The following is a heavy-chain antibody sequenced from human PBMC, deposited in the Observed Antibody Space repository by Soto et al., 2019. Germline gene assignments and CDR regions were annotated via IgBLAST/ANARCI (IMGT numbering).Heavy chain of an antibody. D-gene: IGHD2-2*01. CDR1: GFTFSSYG. J-gene: IGHJ4*02. CDR3: AKDLLSTAFDY. Sequence: QVQLVESGGGVVQPGSSLRLSCAASGFTFSSYGMHWVRQAPGKGLEWVAVISYDGSNKYYADSVKGRFTISRDNSKNTLYLQMNSLRAEDTAVYYCAKDLLSTAFDYWGQGTLVTVSS. CDR2: ISYDGSNK. V-gene: IGHV3-30*18.